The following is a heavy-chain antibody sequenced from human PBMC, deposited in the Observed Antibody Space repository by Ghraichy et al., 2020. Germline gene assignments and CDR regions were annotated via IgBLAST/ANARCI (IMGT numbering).Heavy chain of an antibody. CDR3: ASRTPTYYDFWSGYSKYYYYYGMDV. CDR1: GYTFTSYY. J-gene: IGHJ6*02. V-gene: IGHV1-46*01. Sequence: ASVKVSCKASGYTFTSYYMHWVRQAPGQGLEWMGIINPSGGSTSYAQKFQGRVTMTRDTSTSTVYMELSSLRSEDTAVYYCASRTPTYYDFWSGYSKYYYYYGMDVWGQGTTVTVSS. D-gene: IGHD3-3*01. CDR2: INPSGGST.